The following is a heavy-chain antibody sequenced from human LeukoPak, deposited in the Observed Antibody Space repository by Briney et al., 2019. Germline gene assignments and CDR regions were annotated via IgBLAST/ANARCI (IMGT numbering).Heavy chain of an antibody. CDR1: GFTFSSHA. CDR3: AKDPTGKYYYDSSGYYDY. J-gene: IGHJ4*02. CDR2: ISGRGGST. V-gene: IGHV3-23*01. Sequence: SGGSLRLSCAASGFTFSSHAMSGVRHAPGRGLECGSAISGRGGSTYYADSVKGRFTIFRDNSKNTLYLQMNSLRAEDTAVYYCAKDPTGKYYYDSSGYYDYWGQGTLVTVSS. D-gene: IGHD3-22*01.